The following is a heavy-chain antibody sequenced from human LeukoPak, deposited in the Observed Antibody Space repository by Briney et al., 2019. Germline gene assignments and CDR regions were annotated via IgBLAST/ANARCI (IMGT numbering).Heavy chain of an antibody. CDR3: ASRTTVIAERAFDI. J-gene: IGHJ3*02. CDR1: GFTFSDYY. Sequence: GGSLRLSCAASGFTFSDYYMSWIRQAPGKGLEWVSHISSSSSYTNYADSVKGRFTISRDNAKNSLYLQMNSLRAEDTAVYYCASRTTVIAERAFDIWGQGTMVTVSS. D-gene: IGHD4-17*01. V-gene: IGHV3-11*06. CDR2: ISSSSSYT.